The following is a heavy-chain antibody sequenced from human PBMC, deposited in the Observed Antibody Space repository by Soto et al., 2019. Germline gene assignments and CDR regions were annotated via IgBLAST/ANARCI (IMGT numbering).Heavy chain of an antibody. CDR1: GFTFSSYW. D-gene: IGHD2-15*01. V-gene: IGHV3-74*01. CDR2: INSDGSST. CDR3: ARWEPEYCSGGSCYSPFDY. Sequence: EVQLVESGGGLVQPGGSLRLSCAASGFTFSSYWMHWVRQAPGKGLVWVSRINSDGSSTSYADSVKGRFTISRDNAKNTLYLQMNSLRAEDTAVYYCARWEPEYCSGGSCYSPFDYWGQGTLVTVSS. J-gene: IGHJ4*02.